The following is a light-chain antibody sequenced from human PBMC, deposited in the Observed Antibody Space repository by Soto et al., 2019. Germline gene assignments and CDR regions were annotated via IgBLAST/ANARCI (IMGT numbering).Light chain of an antibody. CDR1: QSVNSNY. CDR3: QQYGSSQFT. V-gene: IGKV3-20*01. J-gene: IGKJ3*01. Sequence: EIVLMQSPGTLSLSPGEGATLSCRASQSVNSNYLAWYQQKPGQAPTVLIFDTSRRATGVTDRFSGSGSGTDFTLNISRLEPDDFAVYYCQQYGSSQFTFGPGTKVNIK. CDR2: DTS.